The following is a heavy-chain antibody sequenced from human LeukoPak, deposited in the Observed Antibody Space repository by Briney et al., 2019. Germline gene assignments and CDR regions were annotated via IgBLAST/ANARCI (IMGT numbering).Heavy chain of an antibody. D-gene: IGHD2-15*01. CDR3: AKAXGFCXGNXCYNPFXX. V-gene: IGHV3-23*01. J-gene: IGHJ5*02. Sequence: GSXYXAXXXKGRFTIXRXNSKNTLYVQMNSLRAEDTAVYXCAKAXGFCXGNXCYNPFXXWGQGTLVTVSS. CDR2: GSX.